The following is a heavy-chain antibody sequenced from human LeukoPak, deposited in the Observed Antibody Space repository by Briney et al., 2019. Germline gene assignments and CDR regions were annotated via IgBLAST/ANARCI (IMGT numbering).Heavy chain of an antibody. Sequence: PGGSLRLSCAAPGFIFSSYEMAWVRDAPGEGVEYISHVSRSGDTKHHADSVKGRFTISRDNAENSLFLQMNSLRVEDTAIYYCASSVGGYFYFYMDVWGKGTTVTISS. D-gene: IGHD1-26*01. CDR3: ASSVGGYFYFYMDV. J-gene: IGHJ6*03. CDR2: VSRSGDTK. V-gene: IGHV3-48*03. CDR1: GFIFSSYE.